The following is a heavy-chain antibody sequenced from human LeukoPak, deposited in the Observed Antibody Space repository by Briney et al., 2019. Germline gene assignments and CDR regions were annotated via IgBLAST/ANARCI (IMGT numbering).Heavy chain of an antibody. V-gene: IGHV1-8*01. Sequence: GASVKVSCKASGYTFTSYDINWVRQATGQGLEWMGWMNPNSGNTGYAQKLQGRVTMTTDTSTSTAYMELRSLRSDDTAVYYCARGDWLVVTAIPLDYWGQGTLVTVSS. D-gene: IGHD2-21*02. J-gene: IGHJ4*02. CDR1: GYTFTSYD. CDR2: MNPNSGNT. CDR3: ARGDWLVVTAIPLDY.